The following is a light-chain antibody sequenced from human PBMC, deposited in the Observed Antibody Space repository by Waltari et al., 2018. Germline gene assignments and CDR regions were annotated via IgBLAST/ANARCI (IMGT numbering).Light chain of an antibody. CDR2: EVT. J-gene: IGLJ1*01. CDR1: GRDIGASNY. Sequence: QSALTQPASVSGSPGQSITISCSGIGRDIGASNYVSWYQQHPGKAPKLMIYEVTYRPSGVSDRFSGSKSGNTASLTISGLQAEDEADYFCCTYTSSDTRVFGTGTKVTVL. V-gene: IGLV2-14*03. CDR3: CTYTSSDTRV.